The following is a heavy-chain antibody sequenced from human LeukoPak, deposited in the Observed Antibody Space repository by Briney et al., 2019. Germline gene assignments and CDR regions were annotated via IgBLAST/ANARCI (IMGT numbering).Heavy chain of an antibody. V-gene: IGHV1-2*02. CDR3: TTDRGYCSRTSCYTEEYRPGSFDY. Sequence: ASVKVSCKAAGCTFTGYYMHWVRQAPGQGLEWMGWINPNSGGTHYAQKFQGRVTRSMGTSISKDYMRLSSLRSDDTDVYYCTTDRGYCSRTSCYTEEYRPGSFDYWGEGTRVTVSS. D-gene: IGHD2-2*02. CDR1: GCTFTGYY. J-gene: IGHJ4*02. CDR2: INPNSGGT.